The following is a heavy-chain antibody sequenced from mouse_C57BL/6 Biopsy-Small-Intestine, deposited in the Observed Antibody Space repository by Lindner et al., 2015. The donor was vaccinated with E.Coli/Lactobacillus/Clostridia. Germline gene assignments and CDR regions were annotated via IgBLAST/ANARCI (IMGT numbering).Heavy chain of an antibody. J-gene: IGHJ4*01. D-gene: IGHD1-1*01. CDR1: GYAFSSYW. CDR3: ARNNYGSSFYAMDY. V-gene: IGHV1-80*01. Sequence: VQLQESGAELVKPGASVKISCKASGYAFSSYWMNWVKQRPGKGLEWIGQIYPGDGDTNYNGKFKGKATLTAEKSSSTAYMQLSSLTSEDSAVYFCARNNYGSSFYAMDYWGQGTSLIVSS. CDR2: IYPGDGDT.